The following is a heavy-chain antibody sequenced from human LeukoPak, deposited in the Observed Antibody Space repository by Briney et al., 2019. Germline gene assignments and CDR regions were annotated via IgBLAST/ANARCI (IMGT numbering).Heavy chain of an antibody. V-gene: IGHV4-30-4*02. D-gene: IGHD6-13*01. J-gene: IGHJ3*02. CDR1: AASISNGDYY. CDR3: ARDRSSSWYGTDAFDI. CDR2: IYYSGST. Sequence: SETLSLTCSVSAASISNGDYYWSWLRQPPGKGLEWIGYIYYSGSTYFNPSLKSRVTMSMDTSKNQFSLKLSSVTAADTAVYYCARDRSSSWYGTDAFDIWGQGTMVTVSS.